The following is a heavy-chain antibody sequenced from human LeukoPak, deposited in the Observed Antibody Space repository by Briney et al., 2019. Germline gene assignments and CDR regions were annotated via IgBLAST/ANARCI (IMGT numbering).Heavy chain of an antibody. Sequence: GGSLRLSCAASGFTFSSNAMSWVRQAPGKGLEWVSAISGSGGSTYYADSVKGRFTISRDNSKNTLYLQMNSLRAEDTAVYYCAKTYDSSGYYYYFDYWGQGTLVTVSS. CDR3: AKTYDSSGYYYYFDY. J-gene: IGHJ4*02. V-gene: IGHV3-23*01. CDR1: GFTFSSNA. D-gene: IGHD3-22*01. CDR2: ISGSGGST.